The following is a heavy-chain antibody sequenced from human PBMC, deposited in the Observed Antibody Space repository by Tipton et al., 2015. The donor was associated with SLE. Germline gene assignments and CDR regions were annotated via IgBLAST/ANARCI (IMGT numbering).Heavy chain of an antibody. CDR1: GGSISSSSYY. D-gene: IGHD1-26*01. CDR2: IYYSGST. J-gene: IGHJ4*02. Sequence: TLSLTCTVSGGSISSSSYYWGWIRQPPGKGLEWIGSIYYSGSTYYNPSLKSRVTISVDTSKNQLSLKLSSVTAADTAVYYCARGRELPYGDFDYWGQGTLVTVS. V-gene: IGHV4-39*07. CDR3: ARGRELPYGDFDY.